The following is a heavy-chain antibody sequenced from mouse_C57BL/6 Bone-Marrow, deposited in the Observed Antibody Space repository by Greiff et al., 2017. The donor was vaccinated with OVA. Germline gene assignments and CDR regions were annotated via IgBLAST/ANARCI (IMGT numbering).Heavy chain of an antibody. CDR3: ANYYGSRHPFAY. J-gene: IGHJ3*01. Sequence: VQLQQPGAELVKPGASVKLSCKASGYTFTSYWMHWVKQRPGQGLEWIGMIHPNSGSTNYNEKFKSKATLTVDKSSSTAYMQLSSLTSEDSAVYYCANYYGSRHPFAYWGQGTLVTVSA. CDR1: GYTFTSYW. V-gene: IGHV1-64*01. CDR2: IHPNSGST. D-gene: IGHD1-1*01.